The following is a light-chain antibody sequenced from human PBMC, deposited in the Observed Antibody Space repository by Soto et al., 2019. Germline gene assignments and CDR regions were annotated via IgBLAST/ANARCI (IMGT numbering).Light chain of an antibody. V-gene: IGKV3-15*01. Sequence: EIVLTQSPGTLSLSPGKRATLSCRASQSVSSNLAWYQQKPGQAPRLLIYGASTRATGIPARFSGSGSGTEFTLTISSLQPDDFATYYCQQYNSYPWTFGQGTKVDIK. CDR2: GAS. J-gene: IGKJ1*01. CDR3: QQYNSYPWT. CDR1: QSVSSN.